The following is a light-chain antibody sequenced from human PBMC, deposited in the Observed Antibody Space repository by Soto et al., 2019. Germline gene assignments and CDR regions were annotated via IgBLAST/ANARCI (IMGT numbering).Light chain of an antibody. J-gene: IGKJ4*01. CDR2: GAS. CDR3: QQYGSSPPLT. V-gene: IGKV3-20*01. CDR1: QSVSSSY. Sequence: GLTQSPGTLSLSPGDRGTLSCRASQSVSSSYLAWYQQKPGQAPRLLIYGASNRATGIPDRFSGSGSGTDFTLTISRLEPEDFAVYYCQQYGSSPPLTFGGGTKVDIK.